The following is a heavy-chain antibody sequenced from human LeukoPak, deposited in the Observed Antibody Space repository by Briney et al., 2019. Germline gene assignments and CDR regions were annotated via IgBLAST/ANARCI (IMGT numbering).Heavy chain of an antibody. D-gene: IGHD3-10*01. J-gene: IGHJ4*02. CDR2: ISGSGGST. Sequence: PGGSLRLSCAASGFTFSSYAMSWVRQAPGKVLEWVSAISGSGGSTYYADSVKGRFTISRDNSKNTLYLQMNSLRAEDTAVYYCAKVGYYYSSGSPSNYFEYWGQGTLVTVSS. V-gene: IGHV3-23*01. CDR1: GFTFSSYA. CDR3: AKVGYYYSSGSPSNYFEY.